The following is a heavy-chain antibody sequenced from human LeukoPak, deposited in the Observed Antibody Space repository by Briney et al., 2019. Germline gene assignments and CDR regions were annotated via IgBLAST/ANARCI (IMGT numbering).Heavy chain of an antibody. CDR3: ARRYFSGYSCSENDY. Sequence: ASVKVSCRSSGYSFTNFGITWVRQAPGQGLEWMGWISAYSGDTDYANKFRGRVTMTTDTSTSTAYMELRSLRSDDTAVYYCARRYFSGYSCSENDYWGQGTLVTVSS. D-gene: IGHD5-12*01. V-gene: IGHV1-18*01. J-gene: IGHJ4*02. CDR2: ISAYSGDT. CDR1: GYSFTNFG.